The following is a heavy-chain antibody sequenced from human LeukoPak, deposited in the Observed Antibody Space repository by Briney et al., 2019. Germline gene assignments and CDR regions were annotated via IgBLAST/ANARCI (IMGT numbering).Heavy chain of an antibody. CDR3: ARGLLHSNSDYYYYYMDV. V-gene: IGHV3-48*01. CDR2: ISSSSSPI. Sequence: GGSLRLSCAASGFTFSSYSMNWVRQAPGKGLEWLSYISSSSSPIYYADSVKGRFTLSRDNAKNSLYLQMNSLRAEDTAVYYCARGLLHSNSDYYYYYMDVWGKGTTVTVSS. D-gene: IGHD2/OR15-2a*01. CDR1: GFTFSSYS. J-gene: IGHJ6*03.